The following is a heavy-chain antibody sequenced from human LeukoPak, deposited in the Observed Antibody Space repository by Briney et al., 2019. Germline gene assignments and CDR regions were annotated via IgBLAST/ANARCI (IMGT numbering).Heavy chain of an antibody. CDR1: GFTFSSYT. CDR2: IDLSGSTL. CDR3: ARGPPLFDP. V-gene: IGHV3-48*04. J-gene: IGHJ5*02. Sequence: GGSLRLSCAASGFTFSSYTMNWVRQAPGKGLEWVSYIDLSGSTLYYVDSVKGRFTISRDNAKNSLYLQMNSLRAEDTAVYYCARGPPLFDPWGQGTLVAVS.